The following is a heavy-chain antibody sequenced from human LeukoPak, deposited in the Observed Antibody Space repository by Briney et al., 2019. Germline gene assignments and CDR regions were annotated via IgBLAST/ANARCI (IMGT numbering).Heavy chain of an antibody. J-gene: IGHJ4*02. V-gene: IGHV3-15*01. D-gene: IGHD3-3*01. Sequence: GGSLRLSCAASGFTFSNAWMSWVRRAPGKGLEWVGRIKSKTDGGTTDYAAPVKGRFTISRDDSKNTLYLQMNSLKTEDTAVYYCTTGAFWSIAHSRYYFDYWGQGTLVTVSS. CDR1: GFTFSNAW. CDR3: TTGAFWSIAHSRYYFDY. CDR2: IKSKTDGGTT.